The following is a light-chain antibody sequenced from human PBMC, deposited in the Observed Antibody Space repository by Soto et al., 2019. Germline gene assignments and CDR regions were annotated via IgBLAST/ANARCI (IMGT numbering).Light chain of an antibody. V-gene: IGKV1-5*03. CDR1: QTISSW. CDR2: KAS. CDR3: QKYNSAPRT. Sequence: DIQMTQSPSTLSGSVGDRVTITCRASQTISSWLAWYQQKPGKAPKLLIYKASTLKSGVPSRFSGSGSGTEFTLTISSLQPEDVATYYCQKYNSAPRTFGPGTKVDIK. J-gene: IGKJ3*01.